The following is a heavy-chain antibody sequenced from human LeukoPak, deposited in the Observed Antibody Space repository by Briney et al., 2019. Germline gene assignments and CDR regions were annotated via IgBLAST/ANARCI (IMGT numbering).Heavy chain of an antibody. V-gene: IGHV3-53*01. CDR2: IYSGGST. J-gene: IGHJ4*02. CDR1: GFTVSSNY. CDR3: ARGPYYYDSSGYPPPFDY. D-gene: IGHD3-22*01. Sequence: GGSLRLSCAASGFTVSSNYMSWVRQAPGKGLEWVSVIYSGGSTYYADSVKGRFTISRDNSKNTLYLQMNSLRAEDTAVYYCARGPYYYDSSGYPPPFDYWGQGTPVTVSS.